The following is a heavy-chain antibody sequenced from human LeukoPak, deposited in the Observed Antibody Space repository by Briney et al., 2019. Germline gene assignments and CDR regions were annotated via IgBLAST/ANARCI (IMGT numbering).Heavy chain of an antibody. CDR2: ISSSSSTI. Sequence: GGSLRLSCAASGFTFSSYSMNWVRQAPGKGLEWVSYISSSSSTIYYADSVKGRFTISRDNAKNSLYLQMNSLRDEDTAVYYCARETGSSSWFGGDAFDIWGQGTMVTVSS. J-gene: IGHJ3*02. CDR1: GFTFSSYS. V-gene: IGHV3-48*02. D-gene: IGHD6-13*01. CDR3: ARETGSSSWFGGDAFDI.